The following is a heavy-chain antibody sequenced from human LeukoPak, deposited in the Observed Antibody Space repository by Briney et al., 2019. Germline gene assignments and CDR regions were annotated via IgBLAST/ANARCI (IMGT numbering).Heavy chain of an antibody. J-gene: IGHJ4*02. CDR1: GGSISSYH. D-gene: IGHD6-19*01. CDR3: ARHREGQWLVPAVDY. V-gene: IGHV4-59*08. CDR2: IYYSEST. Sequence: KPSETLSLTCTVSGGSISSYHWSWIRQPPGKGLEWIGYIYYSESTNFNPSLRSRVTLSVDTSKNQFSLKLSSVTAADTAVYYCARHREGQWLVPAVDYWGQGTLVTVSS.